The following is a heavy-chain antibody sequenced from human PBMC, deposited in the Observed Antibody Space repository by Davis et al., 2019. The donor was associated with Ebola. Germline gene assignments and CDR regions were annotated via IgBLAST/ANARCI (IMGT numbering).Heavy chain of an antibody. J-gene: IGHJ4*02. V-gene: IGHV1-69*10. CDR2: IIPILGIA. D-gene: IGHD3-22*01. Sequence: SVKVSCKASGGTFSSYAISWVRQAPGQGLEWMGGIIPILGIANYAQKFQGRVTITADKSTSTAYMELSSLRSEDTAVYYCARERYYDSSGYYYSNYFDYWGQGTLVTVSS. CDR1: GGTFSSYA. CDR3: ARERYYDSSGYYYSNYFDY.